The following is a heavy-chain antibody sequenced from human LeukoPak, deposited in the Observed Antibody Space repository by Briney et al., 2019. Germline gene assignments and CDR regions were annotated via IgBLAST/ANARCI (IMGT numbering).Heavy chain of an antibody. CDR2: ISGSGGST. D-gene: IGHD3-22*01. CDR1: GFTFSSYA. CDR3: AKKNAGYYDSSGYRYDY. V-gene: IGHV3-23*01. Sequence: GGSLRLSCAASGFTFSSYAMSWVRQAPGKWLEWVSAISGSGGSTYYADSVKDRFTISRDNSKNTLYLQMNSLRAEDTAVYYCAKKNAGYYDSSGYRYDYWGQGTLVTVSS. J-gene: IGHJ4*02.